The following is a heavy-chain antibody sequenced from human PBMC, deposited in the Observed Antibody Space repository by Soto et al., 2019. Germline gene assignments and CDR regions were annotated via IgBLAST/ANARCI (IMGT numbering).Heavy chain of an antibody. Sequence: SETLSLTCTVSGGSISSYYWSWIRQPAGKGLEWIGYIYYSGSTNYNPSLKSRVTISVDTSKNQFSLKLSSVTAADTAVYYCARGGDIVATITSFDYWGQGTLVTVSS. D-gene: IGHD5-12*01. CDR3: ARGGDIVATITSFDY. CDR2: IYYSGST. V-gene: IGHV4-59*01. J-gene: IGHJ4*02. CDR1: GGSISSYY.